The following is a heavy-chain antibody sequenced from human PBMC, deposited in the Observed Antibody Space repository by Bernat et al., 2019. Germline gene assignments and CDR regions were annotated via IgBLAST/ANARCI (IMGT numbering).Heavy chain of an antibody. Sequence: VQLVESGGGLVKPGGSLRLSCAASGFTFRSYGMHWVRQAPGKGLAWVAVLWDDGSNKYYADSVKGRFTISRDNSKNTLYLQMNSLRAEDTAVYYCARDRLSKAGRYFDYWGQGTLVTVSS. V-gene: IGHV3-33*01. J-gene: IGHJ4*02. D-gene: IGHD1-26*01. CDR2: LWDDGSNK. CDR1: GFTFRSYG. CDR3: ARDRLSKAGRYFDY.